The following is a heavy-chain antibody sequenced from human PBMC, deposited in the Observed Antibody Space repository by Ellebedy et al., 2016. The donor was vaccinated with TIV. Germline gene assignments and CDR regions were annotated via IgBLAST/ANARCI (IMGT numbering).Heavy chain of an antibody. Sequence: GGSLRLSXAASGFTFSRYDMHWVRQSTRKGLEWVASIDNAGDTYYPGSVKARFTISRENAKSSLYLQMNSLRVEDTAVYYCTRFEIISGGGYGMDVWGQGTTVTVSS. D-gene: IGHD3-16*01. CDR3: TRFEIISGGGYGMDV. J-gene: IGHJ6*02. V-gene: IGHV3-13*01. CDR1: GFTFSRYD. CDR2: IDNAGDT.